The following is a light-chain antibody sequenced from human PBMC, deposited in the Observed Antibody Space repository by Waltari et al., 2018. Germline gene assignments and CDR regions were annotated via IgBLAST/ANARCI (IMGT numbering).Light chain of an antibody. CDR2: DVS. V-gene: IGLV2-14*01. J-gene: IGLJ3*02. Sequence: QSALTQPASVSGSPGQSITISCTGTSSDVGGYNYVSWYQQHPGKAPNVMIYDVSKRPSGVSNRFSGSKSGNTASLTISGLQAEDAGDYYCSSYTSSSTWVFGGGTKLTVL. CDR3: SSYTSSSTWV. CDR1: SSDVGGYNY.